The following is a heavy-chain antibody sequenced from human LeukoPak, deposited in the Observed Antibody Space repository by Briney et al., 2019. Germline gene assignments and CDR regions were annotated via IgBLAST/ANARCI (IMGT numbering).Heavy chain of an antibody. CDR1: GFTFSSYS. CDR2: ISSSSSFI. D-gene: IGHD1-20*01. V-gene: IGHV3-21*01. J-gene: IGHJ4*02. Sequence: PEGSLRLSCVASGFTFSSYSMNWVRQAPGKGLEWVSSISSSSSFIYYADSVKGRFAISRDNAKNSLYLQMNSLRAEDTAVYYCASNYNWNDQGFDYWGQGTLVTVSS. CDR3: ASNYNWNDQGFDY.